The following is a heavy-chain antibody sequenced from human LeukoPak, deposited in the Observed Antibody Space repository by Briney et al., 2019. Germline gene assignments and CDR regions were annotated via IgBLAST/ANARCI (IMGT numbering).Heavy chain of an antibody. CDR3: ARDDQGSSWYLGHSDAFDI. Sequence: PGGSLRLSCAASGFTFSNAWMSWVRQAPGKGLEWVSSISSGSSYTYYGDSVKGRFTISRDNTKKSLYLQMNSLRAEDTAVYYCARDDQGSSWYLGHSDAFDIWGQGTMVTVSS. CDR2: ISSGSSYT. D-gene: IGHD6-13*01. J-gene: IGHJ3*02. V-gene: IGHV3-21*01. CDR1: GFTFSNAW.